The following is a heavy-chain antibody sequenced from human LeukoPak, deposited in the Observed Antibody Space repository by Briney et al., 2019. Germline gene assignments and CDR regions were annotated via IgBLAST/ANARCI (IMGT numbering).Heavy chain of an antibody. Sequence: ASVKVSCKASGYTFTGYYMLWVRQAPGQGLEWMGWINPNSGGTNYAQKFQGRVTMTRDTSISTAYMELSRLRSDDTAVYYCARKIAVAAYLYFQHWGQGTLVTVSP. V-gene: IGHV1-2*02. J-gene: IGHJ1*01. CDR2: INPNSGGT. CDR3: ARKIAVAAYLYFQH. CDR1: GYTFTGYY. D-gene: IGHD6-19*01.